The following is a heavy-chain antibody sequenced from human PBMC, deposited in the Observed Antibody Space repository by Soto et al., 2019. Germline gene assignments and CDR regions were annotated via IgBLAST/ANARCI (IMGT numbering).Heavy chain of an antibody. V-gene: IGHV3-23*01. J-gene: IGHJ4*02. D-gene: IGHD3-22*01. CDR3: AKVGGYKEYYLNS. CDR2: ISGSGDRI. CDR1: GLTFNTNG. Sequence: PGGSLRLSCAASGLTFNTNGMSWVRQAPGKELEWVSLISGSGDRIYYVDSLKGWFTISRDNSGYSVYLQMNTLTVEGTAFYYGAKVGGYKEYYLNSWAQGTLVTVCS.